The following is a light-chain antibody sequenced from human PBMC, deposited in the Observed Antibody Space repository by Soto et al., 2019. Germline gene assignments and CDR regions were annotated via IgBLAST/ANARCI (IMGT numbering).Light chain of an antibody. V-gene: IGKV3-11*01. CDR2: DAA. Sequence: EIVLTQSPATLSLSPGERATLSCRASQSVSNVFAWYKQKPGQAPRLLIYDAAPRATGIPARFRGSGSGTEVTLTIRGLETVAFAIYYCKQRRNWPVTFGRETRVEI. CDR1: QSVSNV. J-gene: IGKJ1*01. CDR3: KQRRNWPVT.